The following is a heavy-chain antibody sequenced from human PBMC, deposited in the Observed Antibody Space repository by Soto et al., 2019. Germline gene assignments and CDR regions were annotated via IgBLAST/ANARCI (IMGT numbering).Heavy chain of an antibody. D-gene: IGHD6-13*01. Sequence: ETLSLTCTVSGGSLSSYYWSWIRQPAGKGLEGIGRIYTTGSTNYNPSLKSRVTMSVDTSKNQSSLKPSSLSAADTAVYYCARDAGGNSLPTFDYWGQGTLVTVSS. CDR3: ARDAGGNSLPTFDY. CDR2: IYTTGST. J-gene: IGHJ4*02. CDR1: GGSLSSYY. V-gene: IGHV4-4*07.